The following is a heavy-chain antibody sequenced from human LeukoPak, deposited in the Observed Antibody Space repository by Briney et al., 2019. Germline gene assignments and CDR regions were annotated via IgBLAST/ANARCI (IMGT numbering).Heavy chain of an antibody. J-gene: IGHJ6*03. Sequence: PGGSLRLSCAASGFTFSSYEMNWVRQAPGKGLEWVSYISSSGSTIYYADSVKGRFTISRDNAKNSLYLQMNSLRAEDTAVYYCARGALYYMDVWGKGTTVTISS. V-gene: IGHV3-48*03. CDR1: GFTFSSYE. CDR3: ARGALYYMDV. CDR2: ISSSGSTI.